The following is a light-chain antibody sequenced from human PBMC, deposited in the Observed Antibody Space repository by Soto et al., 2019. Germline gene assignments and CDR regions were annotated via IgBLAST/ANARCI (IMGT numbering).Light chain of an antibody. Sequence: EIVLTQSPGTLSLSPVERATLSFRASQSVSNNYLAWYQQKPGQAPRLLIYGASTRATGIPARFSGSGSGTEFTLTISSLQSEDFAVYYCQHYNDWPTFGQGTKVDI. CDR2: GAS. V-gene: IGKV3-15*01. J-gene: IGKJ1*01. CDR3: QHYNDWPT. CDR1: QSVSNN.